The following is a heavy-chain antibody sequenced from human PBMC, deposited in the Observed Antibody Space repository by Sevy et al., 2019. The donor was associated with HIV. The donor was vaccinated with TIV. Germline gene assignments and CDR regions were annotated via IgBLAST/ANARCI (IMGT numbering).Heavy chain of an antibody. CDR3: AGPRLTYNSGWSYYDH. CDR1: GASISSSGYY. V-gene: IGHV4-39*01. D-gene: IGHD6-19*01. Sequence: LTCTVSGASISSSGYYWGWIRQPPGKGLEWIASIRYSGSTYYNPSLRSRVTISADASKNQFSLKLNSVTAADTAVYYCAGPRLTYNSGWSYYDHWGQGTVVTVSS. J-gene: IGHJ4*02. CDR2: IRYSGST.